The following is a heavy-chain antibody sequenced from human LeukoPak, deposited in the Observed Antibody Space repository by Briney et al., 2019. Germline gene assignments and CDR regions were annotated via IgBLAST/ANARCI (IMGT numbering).Heavy chain of an antibody. CDR3: AREGGEWELLRTFDY. CDR1: GFTFSSYS. J-gene: IGHJ4*02. Sequence: GGSLRLSCEASGFTFSSYSMNWVRQAPGKGLEWISYISTSTTTIYYANSVKGRFTISRDNAKKSLYLQMNSLRAEDTAVYYCAREGGEWELLRTFDYWGQGTLVTVSS. CDR2: ISTSTTTI. D-gene: IGHD1-26*01. V-gene: IGHV3-48*01.